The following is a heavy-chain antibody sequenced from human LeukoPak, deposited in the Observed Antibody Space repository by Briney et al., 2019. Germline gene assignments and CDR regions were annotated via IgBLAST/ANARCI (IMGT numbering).Heavy chain of an antibody. CDR1: RGTFSSYA. Sequence: ASVKVSCKASRGTFSSYAISWVRQAPGQGLEWMGRIIPILGIANYAQKFQGRVTITADKSTSTAYMELSSLRSEDTAVYYCARDLGYSSMIPFDYWGQGTLVTVSS. D-gene: IGHD6-19*01. V-gene: IGHV1-69*04. J-gene: IGHJ4*02. CDR3: ARDLGYSSMIPFDY. CDR2: IIPILGIA.